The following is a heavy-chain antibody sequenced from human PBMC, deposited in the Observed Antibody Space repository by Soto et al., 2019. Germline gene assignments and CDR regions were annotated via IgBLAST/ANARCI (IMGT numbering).Heavy chain of an antibody. D-gene: IGHD5-12*01. J-gene: IGHJ6*02. CDR3: VGPQSGSSYYYYYGVDV. V-gene: IGHV4-39*01. CDR2: IFYNGKT. CDR1: GASISSTAFF. Sequence: SETLSLTCTVSGASISSTAFFWTWVRQPPGKGLEWVGNIFYNGKTSYNPPLKSRLTISIDTSKNQFSLNLTSVTAADTGVYYCVGPQSGSSYYYYYGVDVWGQGTKVTVSS.